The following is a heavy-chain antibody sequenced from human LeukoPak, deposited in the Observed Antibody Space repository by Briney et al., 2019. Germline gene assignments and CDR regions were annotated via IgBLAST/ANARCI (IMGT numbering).Heavy chain of an antibody. CDR2: INHSGST. CDR3: ARVLLWFGEFRINWFDP. D-gene: IGHD3-10*01. Sequence: ASETLSLTCAVYGGSFSGYYWSWIRQPPGKGLEWIGEINHSGSTNHNPSLKSRVTISVDTSKNQFSLKLSSGTAADTAVYYCARVLLWFGEFRINWFDPWGQGTLVTVSS. J-gene: IGHJ5*02. V-gene: IGHV4-34*01. CDR1: GGSFSGYY.